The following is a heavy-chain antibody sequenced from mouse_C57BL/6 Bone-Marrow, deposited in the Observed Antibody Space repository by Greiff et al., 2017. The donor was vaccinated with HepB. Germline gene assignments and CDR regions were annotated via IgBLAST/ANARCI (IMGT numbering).Heavy chain of an antibody. V-gene: IGHV1-64*01. Sequence: QVQLQQSGAELVKPGASVKLSCKASGYTFTSYWMHWVKQRPGQGLEWIGMIHPNSGSTNYNEKFKSKATLTVDKSSSTAYMQLSSLTSEDSAVYYCARRTDYCDLWYFDVWGTGTTVTVSS. J-gene: IGHJ1*03. CDR1: GYTFTSYW. CDR2: IHPNSGST. CDR3: ARRTDYCDLWYFDV. D-gene: IGHD2-4*01.